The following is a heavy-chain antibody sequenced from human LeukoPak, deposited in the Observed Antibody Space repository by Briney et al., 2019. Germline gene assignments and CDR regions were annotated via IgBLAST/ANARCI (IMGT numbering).Heavy chain of an antibody. V-gene: IGHV3-48*01. J-gene: IGHJ4*02. D-gene: IGHD6-19*01. CDR1: GFTFSSYS. CDR2: ISSSSRTI. Sequence: GGSLRLSCAASGFTFSSYSMNWVRQAPGKGLEWVSYISSSSRTIYDADSVKGRFTISRDNARNSLYLLMNSLRAEDTAVYYCAREASSGWHYFDYWGQGTLVTVSS. CDR3: AREASSGWHYFDY.